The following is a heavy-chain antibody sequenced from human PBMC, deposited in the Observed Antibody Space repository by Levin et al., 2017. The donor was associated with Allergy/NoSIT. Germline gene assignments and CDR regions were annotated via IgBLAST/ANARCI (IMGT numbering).Heavy chain of an antibody. CDR2: VKSKTDGGTS. V-gene: IGHV3-15*01. Sequence: GGSLRLSCAASGFTFTNAWLTWVRQAPGVRQAPEMGLEWVGRVKSKTDGGTSDYAAPVKGRFTISRDDSKNTVYLQMDSLKTEDTAVDYCSTGGFGHWDGAFENWGQGTMVTVSP. J-gene: IGHJ3*02. D-gene: IGHD3-16*01. CDR1: GFTFTNAW. CDR3: STGGFGHWDGAFEN.